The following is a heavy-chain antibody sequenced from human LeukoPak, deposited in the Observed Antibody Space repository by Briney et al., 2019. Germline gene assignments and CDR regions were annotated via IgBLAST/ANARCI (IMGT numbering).Heavy chain of an antibody. D-gene: IGHD2-2*01. V-gene: IGHV1-69*13. CDR2: FIPILGTA. Sequence: ASVKVSCRASGGTFRSYGLNWVRQAPGQGLEWMGGFIPILGTAKYAQKLQGRVTITADESTSTGYMELSSLRYEDTAVYYCARGLYCSSSTSCYDYGMDVWGQGTTVTVSS. CDR3: ARGLYCSSSTSCYDYGMDV. CDR1: GGTFRSYG. J-gene: IGHJ6*02.